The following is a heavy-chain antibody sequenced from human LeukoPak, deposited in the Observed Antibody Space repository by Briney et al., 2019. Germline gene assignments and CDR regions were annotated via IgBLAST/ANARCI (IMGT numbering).Heavy chain of an antibody. V-gene: IGHV4-39*01. J-gene: IGHJ6*03. CDR3: ARGTMVRGVIRYYYYMDV. CDR1: GGSISSSSYY. D-gene: IGHD3-10*01. Sequence: SSETLSLTCTVSGGSISSSSYYWGWIRQPPGKGLEWIGSIYYSGSTYYNPSLKSLVTISVDTSKNQFSLKLSSVTAADTAVYYCARGTMVRGVIRYYYYMDVWGKGTTVTISS. CDR2: IYYSGST.